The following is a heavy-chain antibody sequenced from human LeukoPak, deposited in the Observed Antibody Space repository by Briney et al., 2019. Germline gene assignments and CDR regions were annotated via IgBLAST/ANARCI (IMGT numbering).Heavy chain of an antibody. CDR1: GGSFSGYY. Sequence: SETLSLTCAVYGGSFSGYYWSWIRQPPGKGLGWIGEINHSGSTNYNPSLKSRVTISVDTSKNQFSLKLSSVTAANTAVYYCALDGDSRGYWGQGTMVTVSS. CDR2: INHSGST. D-gene: IGHD6-25*01. V-gene: IGHV4-34*01. CDR3: ALDGDSRGY. J-gene: IGHJ3*01.